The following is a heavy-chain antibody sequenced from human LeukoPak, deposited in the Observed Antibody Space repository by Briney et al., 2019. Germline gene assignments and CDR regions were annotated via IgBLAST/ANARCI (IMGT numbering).Heavy chain of an antibody. V-gene: IGHV3-21*01. CDR1: GFTFDDYG. Sequence: PGGSLRLSCAASGFTFDDYGMSWVRQAPGKGLEWVSSISSSSSYIYYADSVKGRFTISRDNAKNSLYLQMNSLRAEDTAVYYCARGGGFCSGGSCYPPLDYWGQGTLVTVSS. D-gene: IGHD2-15*01. J-gene: IGHJ4*02. CDR3: ARGGGFCSGGSCYPPLDY. CDR2: ISSSSSYI.